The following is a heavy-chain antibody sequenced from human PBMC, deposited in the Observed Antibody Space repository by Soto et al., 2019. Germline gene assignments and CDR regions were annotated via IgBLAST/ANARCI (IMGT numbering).Heavy chain of an antibody. CDR1: GFTFSIYA. D-gene: IGHD6-19*01. J-gene: IGHJ4*02. CDR3: AKDRSPRMQWLIDPYDY. Sequence: QVQLVESGGGVVQPGRSLRVSCAASGFTFSIYAMHWVRQAPGTGLEWVAVISYDGTKAYYADSVKGRFTISRDNSKNTVYLQMNTLRDEDTAVYYTAKDRSPRMQWLIDPYDYWGQATVVTVSP. V-gene: IGHV3-30*18. CDR2: ISYDGTKA.